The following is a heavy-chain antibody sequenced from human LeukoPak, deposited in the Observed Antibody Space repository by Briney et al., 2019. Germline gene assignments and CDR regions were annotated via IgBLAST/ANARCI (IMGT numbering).Heavy chain of an antibody. CDR2: IIPILGIA. V-gene: IGHV1-69*04. Sequence: SVKVSCXASGGTFSSYTISWVRQAPGQGLEWMGRIIPILGIANYAQKFQGRVTITADKSTSTAYMELSSLRSEDTAVYYCARDVRQQLLSNWGQGTLVTVSS. D-gene: IGHD2-2*01. J-gene: IGHJ4*02. CDR3: ARDVRQQLLSN. CDR1: GGTFSSYT.